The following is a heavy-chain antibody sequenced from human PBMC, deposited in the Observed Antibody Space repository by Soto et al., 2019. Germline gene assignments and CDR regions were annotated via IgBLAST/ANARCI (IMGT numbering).Heavy chain of an antibody. CDR2: IKQDGSEK. J-gene: IGHJ6*02. D-gene: IGHD6-13*01. CDR3: AREYGSSYSPRYYGMDV. V-gene: IGHV3-7*05. CDR1: GFTLSSYW. Sequence: EVQLVESGGGLVQPGGSLRLSCAASGFTLSSYWMSWVRQAPGKGLEWVANIKQDGSEKYYVDSVKGRFTISRDTAKSSLYLQLNSVRAEDTAVYYCAREYGSSYSPRYYGMDVWGQGTTVTVSS.